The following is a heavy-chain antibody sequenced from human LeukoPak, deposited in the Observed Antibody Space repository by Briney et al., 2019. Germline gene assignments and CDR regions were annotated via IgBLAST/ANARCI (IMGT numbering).Heavy chain of an antibody. CDR1: GFIFSSYA. CDR3: AKDEVVVILMGGMDV. D-gene: IGHD3-22*01. CDR2: ISYDGSNK. V-gene: IGHV3-30-3*01. J-gene: IGHJ6*02. Sequence: GGSLRLSCAASGFIFSSYAMHWVRQAPGKGLEWVAVISYDGSNKYYADSVKGRFTISRDNSKNTLYLQMNSLRAEDTAVYYCAKDEVVVILMGGMDVWGQGTTVTVSS.